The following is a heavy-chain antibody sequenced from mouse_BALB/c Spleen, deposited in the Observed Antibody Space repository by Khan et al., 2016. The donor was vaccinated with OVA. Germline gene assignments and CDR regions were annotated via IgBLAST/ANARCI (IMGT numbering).Heavy chain of an antibody. Sequence: QLEESGGGLVQPGGSRKLSCVASGFTFSSFGMHWVRQAPEKGLEWVAYISGDSTTIYYTATVKGRFTISRDNPRNTLFLQMTSLRSEDMAMYYCTRSYFFGYYFDQWGQAPLSQSPQ. CDR1: GFTFSSFG. CDR3: TRSYFFGYYFDQ. D-gene: IGHD1-1*01. V-gene: IGHV5-17*02. CDR2: ISGDSTTI. J-gene: IGHJ2*01.